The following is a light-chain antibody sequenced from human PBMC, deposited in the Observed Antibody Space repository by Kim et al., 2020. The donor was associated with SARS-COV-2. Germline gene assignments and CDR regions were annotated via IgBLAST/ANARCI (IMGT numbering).Light chain of an antibody. V-gene: IGKV3-15*01. J-gene: IGKJ1*01. CDR1: QSISIN. Sequence: EIVMTQSPATLSVSPGDRATLSCRASQSISINIAWYQRKPGQAPRLLIYGASTRATGIPARFSGSGSGTEFTLTISSLHFEDFAVYYCQQYDNRWTFGQGTKVDIK. CDR3: QQYDNRWT. CDR2: GAS.